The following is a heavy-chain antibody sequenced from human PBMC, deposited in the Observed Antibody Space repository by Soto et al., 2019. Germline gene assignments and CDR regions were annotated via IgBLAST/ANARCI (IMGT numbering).Heavy chain of an antibody. CDR1: GFTFSSYS. J-gene: IGHJ6*02. Sequence: GGSLRLSCAASGFTFSSYSMNWVRQAPGKGLEWVSSISSSSSYIYCADSVKGRFTISRDNAKNSLYLQMNSLRAEDTAVYYCARGLYYDYVWGSYSPMDVWGQGTTVTAP. D-gene: IGHD3-16*01. CDR3: ARGLYYDYVWGSYSPMDV. CDR2: ISSSSSYI. V-gene: IGHV3-21*01.